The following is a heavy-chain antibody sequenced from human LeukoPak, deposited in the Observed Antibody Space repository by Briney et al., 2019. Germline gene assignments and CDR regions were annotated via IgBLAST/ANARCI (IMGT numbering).Heavy chain of an antibody. V-gene: IGHV4-39*01. CDR2: IYYSGST. D-gene: IGHD2-15*01. CDR3: ATTVRVVVTYFDY. Sequence: PSETLSLTCTVSGGSISSSSYYWGWIRQPPGKGLEWIGSIYYSGSTYYNPSLKSRVTISVDTSKNQFSLKLSSVTAADTAVYYCATTVRVVVTYFDYWGQGTLVTVSS. J-gene: IGHJ4*02. CDR1: GGSISSSSYY.